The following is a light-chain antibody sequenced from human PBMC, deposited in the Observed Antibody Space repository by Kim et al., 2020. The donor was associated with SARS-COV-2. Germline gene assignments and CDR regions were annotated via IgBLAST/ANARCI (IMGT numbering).Light chain of an antibody. V-gene: IGLV3-1*01. CDR3: QAWDSSTVV. CDR2: EDK. CDR1: KLGDKS. J-gene: IGLJ2*01. Sequence: VSPGQTASITCSGDKLGDKSACWYRQKPGQSPVVVIYEDKKRPSGIPERFSGSNSGNTATLTISGTQAMDEADYYCQAWDSSTVVFGGGTQLTVL.